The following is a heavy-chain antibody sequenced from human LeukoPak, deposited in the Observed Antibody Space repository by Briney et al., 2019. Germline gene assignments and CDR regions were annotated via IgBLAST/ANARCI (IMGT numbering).Heavy chain of an antibody. CDR2: IYYSGST. J-gene: IGHJ4*02. V-gene: IGHV4-59*01. CDR1: GGSISSYY. CDR3: AGDVRAVAGNYYFDY. D-gene: IGHD3-10*02. Sequence: SETLSLTCTVSGGSISSYYWSWIRQPPGKRLEWIGYIYYSGSTNYNPSLKGRVTISVDTSKNQFSLKLSSVTAADTAVYYCAGDVRAVAGNYYFDYWGQGTLVTVSS.